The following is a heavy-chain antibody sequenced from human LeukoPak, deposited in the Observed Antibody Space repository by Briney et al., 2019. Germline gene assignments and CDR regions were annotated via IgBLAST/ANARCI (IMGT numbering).Heavy chain of an antibody. CDR3: ARVPGDY. CDR1: GFSFSSYG. Sequence: GGSLRLSCAASGFSFSSYGMHWVRQAPGKGLEWVAVIWYDGSDKYYADSVKGRFTISRDNSKQTLYLEVNSLRAEDTAVYYCARVPGDYWGQGTLVTVSS. D-gene: IGHD3-10*01. J-gene: IGHJ4*02. V-gene: IGHV3-33*01. CDR2: IWYDGSDK.